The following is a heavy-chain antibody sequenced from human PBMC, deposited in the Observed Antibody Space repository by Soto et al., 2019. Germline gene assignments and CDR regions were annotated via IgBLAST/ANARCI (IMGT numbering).Heavy chain of an antibody. CDR2: INPNSGGT. CDR1: GGTFDSDS. Sequence: GASVKVSCKASGGTFDSDSITWVRQAPGQGLEWMGWINPNSGGTNYAQKFQGRVTMTRDTSISTAYMELSRLRSDDTAVYYCAREERWLQLYNWFDPWGQGTLVTVSS. CDR3: AREERWLQLYNWFDP. V-gene: IGHV1-2*02. J-gene: IGHJ5*02. D-gene: IGHD1-1*01.